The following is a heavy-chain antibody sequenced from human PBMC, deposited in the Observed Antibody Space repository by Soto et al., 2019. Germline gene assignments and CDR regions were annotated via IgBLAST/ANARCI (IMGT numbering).Heavy chain of an antibody. V-gene: IGHV3-23*01. CDR1: GFTFSSYA. CDR3: AKEYYYDSSGPFDY. D-gene: IGHD3-22*01. J-gene: IGHJ4*02. CDR2: ISGSGSNK. Sequence: LRLSCSASGFTFSSYAMSWVRQAPGKGLEWVSAISGSGSNKYYADSVKGRFTISRDNSKNTLYLQMNSLRAEDTAVYYCAKEYYYDSSGPFDYWGQGTLVTVSS.